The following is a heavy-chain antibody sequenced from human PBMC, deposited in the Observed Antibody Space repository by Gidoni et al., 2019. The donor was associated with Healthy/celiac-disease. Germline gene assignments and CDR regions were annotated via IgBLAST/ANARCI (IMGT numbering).Heavy chain of an antibody. CDR1: GGSFSGYY. J-gene: IGHJ6*02. D-gene: IGHD3-3*01. CDR3: ASDARFLGCMDV. Sequence: QVQLQQLCAGLLKPSETLSLTCAFYGGSFSGYYWSWIRQPPGKGLEWIGEINHSGSTNYNPSLKSRVTISVDTSKNQFSLKLSSVTAADTAVYYCASDARFLGCMDVWGQGTTVTVSS. V-gene: IGHV4-34*01. CDR2: INHSGST.